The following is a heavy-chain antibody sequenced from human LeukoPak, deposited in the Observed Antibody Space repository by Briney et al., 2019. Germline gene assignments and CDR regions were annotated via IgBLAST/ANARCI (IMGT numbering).Heavy chain of an antibody. CDR3: ASDGAAADNFDY. V-gene: IGHV4-59*01. D-gene: IGHD6-13*01. Sequence: SETLSLTCTVSGGSISSYYWSWIRQPPGKGLEWIGYIYYSGSTNYNPSLKSRVTISVDTSKNQFSLKLSSVTAADTAVYYCASDGAAADNFDYWGQGTLVTVSS. CDR1: GGSISSYY. CDR2: IYYSGST. J-gene: IGHJ4*02.